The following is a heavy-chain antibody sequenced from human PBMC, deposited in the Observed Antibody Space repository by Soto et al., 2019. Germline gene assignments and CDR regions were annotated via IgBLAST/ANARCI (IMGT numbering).Heavy chain of an antibody. D-gene: IGHD6-19*01. CDR3: ATSPVAETDY. Sequence: PGGSLRLSCVASGFTFDDYAMHWVRQAPGKGLEWVSGISWNSGSIGYADSVKGRFTISRDNAKNSLYLQMNSLRAEDTALYYCATSPVAETDYWGQGTLVTVSS. CDR1: GFTFDDYA. J-gene: IGHJ4*02. V-gene: IGHV3-9*01. CDR2: ISWNSGSI.